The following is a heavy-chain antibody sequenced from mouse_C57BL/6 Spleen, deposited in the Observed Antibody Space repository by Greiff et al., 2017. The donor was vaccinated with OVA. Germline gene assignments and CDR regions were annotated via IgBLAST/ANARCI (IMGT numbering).Heavy chain of an antibody. V-gene: IGHV5-16*01. Sequence: EVMLVESEGGLVQPGSSMKLSCTASGFTFSDYYMAWVRQVPEKGLEWVANINYDGSSTYYLDTLKSRFIISRDNSKNILYLQMSRLKSEDTATYYCARDGNSCSLLDYWGQGTTLTVSS. CDR1: GFTFSDYY. CDR3: ARDGNSCSLLDY. J-gene: IGHJ2*01. CDR2: INYDGSST.